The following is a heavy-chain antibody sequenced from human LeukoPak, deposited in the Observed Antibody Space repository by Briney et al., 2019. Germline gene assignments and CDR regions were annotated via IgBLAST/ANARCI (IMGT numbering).Heavy chain of an antibody. D-gene: IGHD2-2*01. CDR3: ARWYPGYCSSTSCYGGDYFDY. J-gene: IGHJ4*02. V-gene: IGHV3-74*01. CDR2: INSDGSST. Sequence: GGSLRLSCAASGFTFSSYWMHWVRQAPGKGLVWVSRINSDGSSTSYADSVKGRFTISRDNAENTLYLQMNSLRSEDTALYYCARWYPGYCSSTSCYGGDYFDYWGQGTLVTVSS. CDR1: GFTFSSYW.